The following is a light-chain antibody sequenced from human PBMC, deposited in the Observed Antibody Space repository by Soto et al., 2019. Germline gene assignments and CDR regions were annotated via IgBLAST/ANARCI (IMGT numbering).Light chain of an antibody. CDR1: SRDVGGYNY. J-gene: IGLJ1*01. V-gene: IGLV2-14*01. CDR2: EVS. CDR3: NSYTSSSTLV. Sequence: QSLLTQPASVSGSPGQSITISCTGTSRDVGGYNYVSWYQQHPGKAPKLMIYEVSNRPSGVSNRFSGSKSGNTASLTISGLQAEDEADYYCNSYTSSSTLVFGTGTKLTVL.